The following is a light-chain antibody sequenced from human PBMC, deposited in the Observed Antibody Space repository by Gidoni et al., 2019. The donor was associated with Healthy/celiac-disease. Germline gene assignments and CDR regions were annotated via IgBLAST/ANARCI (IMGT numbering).Light chain of an antibody. CDR3: QQSYSTPPWT. Sequence: DIQMTQSPSSLSASVGDRVTITCRASQSISSYLNWYQQKPGKAPKQLIYAASSLQSGVPSRFSGSGSGTDFTLTISSLQPEDFATYYCQQSYSTPPWTFSQGTKVEIK. J-gene: IGKJ1*01. CDR2: AAS. V-gene: IGKV1-39*01. CDR1: QSISSY.